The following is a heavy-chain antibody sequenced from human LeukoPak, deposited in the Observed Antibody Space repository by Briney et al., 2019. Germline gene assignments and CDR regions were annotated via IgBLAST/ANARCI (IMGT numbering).Heavy chain of an antibody. CDR2: ITHSGST. CDR3: ARGHVMMYSSGPAPSEYFDY. J-gene: IGHJ4*02. D-gene: IGHD6-19*01. V-gene: IGHV4-34*01. Sequence: SETLSLTCAVYGGSFSGYYWRWIRQPPGKGLEWIAEITHSGSTNYNPSLKSRVTISVDTSKNQFSLKLSSVTAADTAVYYCARGHVMMYSSGPAPSEYFDYWGQGTLVTVSS. CDR1: GGSFSGYY.